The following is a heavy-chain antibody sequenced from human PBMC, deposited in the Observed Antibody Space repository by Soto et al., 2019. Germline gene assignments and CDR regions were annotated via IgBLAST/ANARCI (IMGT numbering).Heavy chain of an antibody. J-gene: IGHJ6*02. CDR2: IYYSGST. D-gene: IGHD3-3*01. CDR1: GGSISSGDYY. V-gene: IGHV4-30-4*01. Sequence: PSETLSLTCSVSGGSISSGDYYWSWIRQPPGKGLEWIGYIYYSGSTYYNPSLKSRVTISVDTSKNQFSLKLGSVTAADTAVYYCARDNILGILYGGMDVWGQGTTVTSP. CDR3: ARDNILGILYGGMDV.